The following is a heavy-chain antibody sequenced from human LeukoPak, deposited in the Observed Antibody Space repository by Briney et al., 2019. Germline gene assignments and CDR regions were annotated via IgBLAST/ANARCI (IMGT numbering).Heavy chain of an antibody. CDR1: GGSFSGYY. D-gene: IGHD6-6*01. V-gene: IGHV4-34*01. CDR2: INHSGST. J-gene: IGHJ4*02. CDR3: ARGWGAARHLYFDY. Sequence: PSETLSLTCAVYGGSFSGYYWSWIRQPPGKGLEWIGEINHSGSTNYNPSLKSRVTISVDTSKKQFSLKLSSVTAADTAVYYCARGWGAARHLYFDYWGQGTLVTVSS.